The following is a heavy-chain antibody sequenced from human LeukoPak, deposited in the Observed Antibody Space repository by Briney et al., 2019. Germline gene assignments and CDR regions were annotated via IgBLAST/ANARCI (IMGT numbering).Heavy chain of an antibody. CDR2: ISSSSSYI. D-gene: IGHD3-22*01. Sequence: GGSLRLSCAASGFTFSSYSMNWVRQAPGKGLEWVSSISSSSSYIYYADSVKGRFTISRDNAKNSLYLQINSLRAEDTAVYYCARDVESSGYFEDYYFDYWGQGTLVTVSS. CDR3: ARDVESSGYFEDYYFDY. V-gene: IGHV3-21*01. CDR1: GFTFSSYS. J-gene: IGHJ4*02.